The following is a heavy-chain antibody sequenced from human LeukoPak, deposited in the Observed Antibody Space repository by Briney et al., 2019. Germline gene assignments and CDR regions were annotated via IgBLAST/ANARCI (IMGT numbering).Heavy chain of an antibody. V-gene: IGHV3-23*01. CDR1: GFTFSSYA. CDR3: AKVTRYCSSTSCYRYMDV. J-gene: IGHJ6*03. Sequence: GGSLRLSCATSGFTFSSYAMSWVRQAPGKGLEWVSAISGSGGSTYYADSVKGRFTISRDNSKNTLYLQMNSLRAEDTAVYYCAKVTRYCSSTSCYRYMDVWGKGTTVTVSS. CDR2: ISGSGGST. D-gene: IGHD2-2*02.